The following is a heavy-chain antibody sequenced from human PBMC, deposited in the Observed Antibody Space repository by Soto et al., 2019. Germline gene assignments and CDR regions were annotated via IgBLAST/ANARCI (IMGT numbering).Heavy chain of an antibody. CDR3: ARLRVVVGTSDWFAP. J-gene: IGHJ5*02. Sequence: QVQLQESGPGLVKSSETLSLTCTVSGGSISSNYWSWIRQPPGKGLEWIGYIYNSGSTNYNPSLKCRATISVDTSKNQFSLKLSSVTAADTAVYYCARLRVVVGTSDWFAPWGQGTLVTVSS. V-gene: IGHV4-59*08. D-gene: IGHD2-15*01. CDR2: IYNSGST. CDR1: GGSISSNY.